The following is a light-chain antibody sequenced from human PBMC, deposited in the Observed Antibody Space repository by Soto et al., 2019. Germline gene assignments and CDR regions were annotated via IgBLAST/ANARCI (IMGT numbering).Light chain of an antibody. V-gene: IGKV3-15*01. CDR2: GAS. J-gene: IGKJ1*01. Sequence: EIVMTQSPATLSVSPGERVTLSFRASQNIGSNLAWYQQKFGQAPRLLIYGASTRVTGIPARISGSGSGTDFTLTISSLEPEDFALYYCQQRHNSWTFGQGTKVDI. CDR3: QQRHNSWT. CDR1: QNIGSN.